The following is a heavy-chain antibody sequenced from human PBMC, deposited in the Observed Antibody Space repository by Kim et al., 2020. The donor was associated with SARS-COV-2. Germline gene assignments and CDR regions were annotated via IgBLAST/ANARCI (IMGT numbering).Heavy chain of an antibody. J-gene: IGHJ4*02. CDR1: GFTFSTYA. V-gene: IGHV3-23*01. D-gene: IGHD3-10*01. Sequence: GGSLRLSCAASGFTFSTYAMSWVRQAPGKGLEWVSAISGSGGSTYYADSVKGRFTISRDNSKNTLYLQMNSLRADDTAVYYCAKAHGGAYYGSGSYSDYWGQGTLVTVSS. CDR2: ISGSGGST. CDR3: AKAHGGAYYGSGSYSDY.